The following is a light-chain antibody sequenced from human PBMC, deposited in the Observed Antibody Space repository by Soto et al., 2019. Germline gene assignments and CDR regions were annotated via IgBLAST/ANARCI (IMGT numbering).Light chain of an antibody. CDR1: SSNIGGNF. CDR3: AAWDDSLSGVI. J-gene: IGLJ2*01. V-gene: IGLV1-47*01. Sequence: QSVLTQPPSASATPGQRVTISCSGSSSNIGGNFVYWYQQLPGTAPKLLIYRNDRRPSGVPDRVSGSKSGTSASLAISGLRSEDEADYYCAAWDDSLSGVIFGGGTKLTVL. CDR2: RND.